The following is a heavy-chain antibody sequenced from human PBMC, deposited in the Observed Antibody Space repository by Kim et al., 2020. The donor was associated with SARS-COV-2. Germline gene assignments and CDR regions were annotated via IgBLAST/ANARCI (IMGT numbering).Heavy chain of an antibody. V-gene: IGHV4-39*07. CDR2: IYYSGST. J-gene: IGHJ4*02. CDR1: GGSISSSSYY. D-gene: IGHD3-16*02. Sequence: SETLSPTCTVSGGSISSSSYYWGWIRQPPGKGLEWIGSIYYSGSTYYNPSLKSRVTISVDTSKNQFSLKLSSVTAADTAVYYCARDLMITFGGVIVNDYWGQGTLVTVSS. CDR3: ARDLMITFGGVIVNDY.